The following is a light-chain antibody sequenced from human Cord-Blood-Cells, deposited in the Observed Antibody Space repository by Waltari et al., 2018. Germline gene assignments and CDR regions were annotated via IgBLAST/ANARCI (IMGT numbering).Light chain of an antibody. Sequence: QSALTQPASVSGSPGQSITISCTGTSSDVGGYNYVSWYQQHPGKAPKLLIYDVSNRPSGVSNRVSGSNSGNTASLTISGLQAEDEADYYCSSYTSSSTYVFGTGTKVTVL. CDR3: SSYTSSSTYV. V-gene: IGLV2-14*01. J-gene: IGLJ1*01. CDR1: SSDVGGYNY. CDR2: DVS.